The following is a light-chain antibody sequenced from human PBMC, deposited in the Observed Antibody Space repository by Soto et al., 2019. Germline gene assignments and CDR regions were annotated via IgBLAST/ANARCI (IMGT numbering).Light chain of an antibody. CDR3: LLSYSGARPVV. J-gene: IGLJ2*01. CDR2: DTS. Sequence: QAVVTQEPSLTVSPGGTVTLTCGSSTGAVTSGHYPYWFQQKPGQAPRTLIYDTSNKHSWTPARFSGSLLGGKAALTLSGAQPEDEAAYYCLLSYSGARPVVFGGGTKLTVL. CDR1: TGAVTSGHY. V-gene: IGLV7-46*01.